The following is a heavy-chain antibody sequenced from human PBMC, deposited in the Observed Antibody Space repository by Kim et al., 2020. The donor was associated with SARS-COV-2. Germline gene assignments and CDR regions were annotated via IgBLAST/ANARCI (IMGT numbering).Heavy chain of an antibody. CDR1: GGSFSGYY. J-gene: IGHJ5*02. CDR3: ARGSWRAYCSSTSCYSNWFDP. D-gene: IGHD2-2*02. CDR2: INHSGST. V-gene: IGHV4-34*01. Sequence: SETLSLTCAVYGGSFSGYYWSWIRQPPGKGLEWIGEINHSGSTNYNPSLKSRVTISVDTSKNQFSLKLSSVTAADTAVYYCARGSWRAYCSSTSCYSNWFDPWGQGTLVTVSS.